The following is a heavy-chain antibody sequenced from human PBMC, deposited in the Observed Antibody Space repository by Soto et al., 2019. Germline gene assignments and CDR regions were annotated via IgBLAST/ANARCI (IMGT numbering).Heavy chain of an antibody. D-gene: IGHD3-10*01. Sequence: QVQLVESGGGVVQPGRSLRLSCAASGFTFSSYGMHWVRQAPGKGLEWVAVIWYDGSNKYYADSVKGRFTISRDNSKNALYLQMNSLRAEDTAVYYCARDYGTMVRGDYGMDVWGQGTTVTVSS. CDR1: GFTFSSYG. CDR2: IWYDGSNK. CDR3: ARDYGTMVRGDYGMDV. J-gene: IGHJ6*02. V-gene: IGHV3-33*01.